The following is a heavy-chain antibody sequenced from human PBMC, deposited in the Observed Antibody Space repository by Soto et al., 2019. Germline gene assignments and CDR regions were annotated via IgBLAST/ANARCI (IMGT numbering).Heavy chain of an antibody. CDR1: GFTFSSYW. D-gene: IGHD6-13*01. J-gene: IGHJ6*02. Sequence: PGGSLRLSCAASGFTFSSYWMHWVRQAPGKGLVWVSRINSDGSSTSYADSVKGRFTISRDNAKNTLYLQMNSLRAEDTAVYYCARDQTAALPYYYCGMDVWGQGTTVTVSS. CDR2: INSDGSST. V-gene: IGHV3-74*01. CDR3: ARDQTAALPYYYCGMDV.